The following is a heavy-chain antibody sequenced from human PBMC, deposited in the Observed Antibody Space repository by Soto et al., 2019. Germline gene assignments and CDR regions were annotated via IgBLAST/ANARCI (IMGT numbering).Heavy chain of an antibody. J-gene: IGHJ5*02. V-gene: IGHV4-39*02. Sequence: SETLSLTCTVSGDSITRSNFYWGWIRQPPGKGLEWLGSIFYSGSTFYNPALKSRVTFSVGTSKNHFSLKLSSVTAADTAVYYCARHKTTMLTVVSAFDPWGQGTRVTVSS. CDR1: GDSITRSNFY. CDR2: IFYSGST. D-gene: IGHD3-22*01. CDR3: ARHKTTMLTVVSAFDP.